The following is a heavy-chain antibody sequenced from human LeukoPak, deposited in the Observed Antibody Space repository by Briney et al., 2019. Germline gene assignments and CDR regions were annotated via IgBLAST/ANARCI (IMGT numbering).Heavy chain of an antibody. CDR1: GFRFSSYA. CDR3: AKAPPAAAPYFDY. J-gene: IGHJ4*02. Sequence: GGSLRLSCAASGFRFSSYAMSWVRQGPGKGLEWVSAISGSGGSTYYADSVKGRFTTSRDNSKNTLYLQMNSLRAEDTAVYCCAKAPPAAAPYFDYWGQGTLVTVSS. D-gene: IGHD6-13*01. V-gene: IGHV3-23*01. CDR2: ISGSGGST.